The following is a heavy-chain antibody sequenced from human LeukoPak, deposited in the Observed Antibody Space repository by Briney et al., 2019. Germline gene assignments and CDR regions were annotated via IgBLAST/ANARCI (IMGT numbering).Heavy chain of an antibody. CDR1: NGSFSGYY. CDR2: INHSGGT. D-gene: IGHD6-6*01. J-gene: IGHJ6*03. Sequence: SETLSLTCAVYNGSFSGYYWSWIRQSPGKGLEWIGEINHSGGTNYNPSLKSRLTISVDTSKNQFSLKLSSVTAADTAVYYCARQGSSSPYYYYMDVWGKGTTVTVSS. V-gene: IGHV4-34*01. CDR3: ARQGSSSPYYYYMDV.